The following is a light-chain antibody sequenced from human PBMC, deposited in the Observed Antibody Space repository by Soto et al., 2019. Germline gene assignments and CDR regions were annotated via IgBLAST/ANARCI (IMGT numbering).Light chain of an antibody. Sequence: DIQVTQSPSSLSASVGDRVTITCRASQTITRDLNWYQQRPGKAPKLLIYAASNLQSGVPSRFSGSGSGTDFTFIISSLQPEDSATYYCQQTYSTPGWTFGQGTKVDIK. CDR1: QTITRD. V-gene: IGKV1-39*01. CDR2: AAS. CDR3: QQTYSTPGWT. J-gene: IGKJ1*01.